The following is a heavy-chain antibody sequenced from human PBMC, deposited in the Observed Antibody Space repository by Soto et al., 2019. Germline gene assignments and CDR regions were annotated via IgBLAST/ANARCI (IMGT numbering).Heavy chain of an antibody. CDR3: ARQISDSSGYYYAY. J-gene: IGHJ4*02. D-gene: IGHD3-22*01. CDR2: IYSLGNT. V-gene: IGHV4-39*01. Sequence: QMQLQESGPGLVKPSETLSLTCTVSGGSISSSSYYWGWIRQPPGQGLEWLGTIYSLGNTYYNPSLQSRVTISVDQSKSPLFLKLSSVTAPDTAVYYCARQISDSSGYYYAYWGQGPLVTVSS. CDR1: GGSISSSSYY.